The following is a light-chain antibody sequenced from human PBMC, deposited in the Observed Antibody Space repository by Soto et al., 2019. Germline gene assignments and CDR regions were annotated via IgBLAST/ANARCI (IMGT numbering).Light chain of an antibody. CDR1: HSISNY. J-gene: IGKJ2*02. V-gene: IGKV1-39*01. Sequence: DIQMTQSPSSLSAFVGDRVTITCRASHSISNYLNWYQQKPGKAPELLIYAASSLQSGVPSRFSGSGSGTDFTLTITSLQPEDSATYYCQQSYSSRPCTFGQGTKLEIK. CDR3: QQSYSSRPCT. CDR2: AAS.